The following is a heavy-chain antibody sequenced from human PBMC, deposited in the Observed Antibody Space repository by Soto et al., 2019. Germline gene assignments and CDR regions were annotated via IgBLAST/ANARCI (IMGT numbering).Heavy chain of an antibody. CDR2: FSLSGTT. Sequence: SESLSLTCSVSGASIAGGSYWSWIRRPAGKGLEWIGRFSLSGTTNYSPSLRSRVTMSADVSKNQFPLRLTSVTAADTALYYCARGMTPPGAPAWYYFDSWGQGTLVTVSS. CDR1: GASIAGGSY. V-gene: IGHV4-4*07. J-gene: IGHJ4*02. D-gene: IGHD2-8*02. CDR3: ARGMTPPGAPAWYYFDS.